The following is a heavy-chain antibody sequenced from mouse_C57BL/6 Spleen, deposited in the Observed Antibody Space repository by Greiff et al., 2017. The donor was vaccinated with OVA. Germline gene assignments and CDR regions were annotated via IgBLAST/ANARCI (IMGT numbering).Heavy chain of an antibody. CDR3: ARQEHAMDY. CDR2: IHPNSGST. J-gene: IGHJ4*01. Sequence: QVQLQQPGAELVKPGASVSLSCKASGYTFTSYWMHWVKQRPGQGLEWIGMIHPNSGSTNYNEKFKSQATLTVDKSSSTAYMQLSSLTSDDSAVYYCARQEHAMDYWGQGTSVTVSS. CDR1: GYTFTSYW. V-gene: IGHV1-64*01.